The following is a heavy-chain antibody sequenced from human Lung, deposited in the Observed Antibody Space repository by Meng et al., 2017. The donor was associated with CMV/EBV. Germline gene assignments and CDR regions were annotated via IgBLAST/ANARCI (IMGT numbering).Heavy chain of an antibody. J-gene: IGHJ5*02. CDR2: INPNSGGT. Sequence: ESXQISGKASGYTFTGYYMHWVRQAPGQGLEWMGWINPNSGGTNYAQKFHGRVTMTRDTPISTAYMELSRLRSDDTAVYYCARELDLQLGYCSGGSWYGRGNWFDPWGQGTXVTVSS. V-gene: IGHV1-2*02. D-gene: IGHD2-15*01. CDR1: GYTFTGYY. CDR3: ARELDLQLGYCSGGSWYGRGNWFDP.